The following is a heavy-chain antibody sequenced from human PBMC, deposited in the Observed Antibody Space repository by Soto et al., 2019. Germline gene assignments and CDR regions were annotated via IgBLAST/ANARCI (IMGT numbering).Heavy chain of an antibody. V-gene: IGHV1-69*02. CDR1: GGTFSSYT. D-gene: IGHD5-18*01. Sequence: QVQLVQSGAEVKKPGSSVKVSCKASGGTFSSYTISWVRQAPGQGPEWMGRIIPILGIANYAQKFQGRVTITADKSTSTAYMELSSLRSEDTAVYYCARMDTAIYWYFDLWGRGTLVTVSS. CDR2: IIPILGIA. J-gene: IGHJ2*01. CDR3: ARMDTAIYWYFDL.